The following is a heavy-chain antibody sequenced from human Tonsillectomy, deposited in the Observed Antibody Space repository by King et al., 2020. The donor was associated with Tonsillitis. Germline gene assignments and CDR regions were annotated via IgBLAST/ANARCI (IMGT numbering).Heavy chain of an antibody. J-gene: IGHJ4*02. CDR1: GLTFSSHA. D-gene: IGHD5-24*01. Sequence: VQLVESGGGVVQPGRSLGLSCEVSGLTFSSHAMHWVLQAPGRGLVWVAAISHDGNNNYYADSGKGRFTISRDNSKNQLYLQMTSLRAEDTAVYYCAKGTRELDYWGQGTLVTVSS. CDR3: AKGTRELDY. V-gene: IGHV3-30*18. CDR2: ISHDGNNN.